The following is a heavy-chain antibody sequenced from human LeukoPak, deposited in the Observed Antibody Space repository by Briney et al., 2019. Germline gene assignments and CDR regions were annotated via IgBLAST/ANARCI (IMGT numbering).Heavy chain of an antibody. Sequence: ASVKVSCKSSGYTFTSYGIGELRQAPAQGLEWVGLINPRGGSTIYAQKFQGRVTMTRDMSTSTVYMELSRLRSEDTAVYDCARDGSSSGWFDPWGQGTLVTVSS. V-gene: IGHV1-46*01. CDR1: GYTFTSYG. D-gene: IGHD6-6*01. CDR3: ARDGSSSGWFDP. CDR2: INPRGGST. J-gene: IGHJ5*02.